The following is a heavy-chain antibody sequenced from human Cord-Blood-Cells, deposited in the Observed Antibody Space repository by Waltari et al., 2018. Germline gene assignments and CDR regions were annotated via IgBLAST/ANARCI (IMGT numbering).Heavy chain of an antibody. D-gene: IGHD5-18*01. J-gene: IGHJ6*02. CDR1: GGTFSSYA. CDR2: SIPIFGTA. Sequence: QVQLVQSGAEVKKPGSSVKVSCKASGGTFSSYAISWVRQAPGQGLEWMGGSIPIFGTANYAQKFQGRVTITADESTSTAHMELSSLRSEDTAVYYCASGYSYGYSDYYYGMDVWGQGTTVTVSS. V-gene: IGHV1-69*12. CDR3: ASGYSYGYSDYYYGMDV.